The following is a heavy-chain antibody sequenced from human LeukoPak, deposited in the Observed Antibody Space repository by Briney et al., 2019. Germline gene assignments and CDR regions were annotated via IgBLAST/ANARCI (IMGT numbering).Heavy chain of an antibody. CDR1: GFNFNMFA. Sequence: GGSLRLSCTGSGFNFNMFAMNWVRQAPGQGLEWVSGLSRGGGTTNYADSVKGRFTISRDKSKNMVFLQMNSLRPEDTAVYYCAKEQRIRHCSEGVCMEGYYFDYWSQGSLFTVSS. V-gene: IGHV3-23*01. CDR3: AKEQRIRHCSEGVCMEGYYFDY. J-gene: IGHJ4*02. D-gene: IGHD2-8*01. CDR2: LSRGGGTT.